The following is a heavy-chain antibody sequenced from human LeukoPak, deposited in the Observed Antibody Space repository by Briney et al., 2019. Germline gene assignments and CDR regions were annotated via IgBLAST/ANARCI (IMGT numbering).Heavy chain of an antibody. CDR2: ISSSSSYI. V-gene: IGHV3-21*01. Sequence: GGSLRLSCAASGFTFSSYSMNWVRQAPGKGLEWVSSISSSSSYIYYADSVKGRFTISRDNAKNSLYLQMNSLRAEDTAVYYCAREGPPPPWYYDILTGYYLSCFDYWGQGTLVTVSS. CDR3: AREGPPPPWYYDILTGYYLSCFDY. J-gene: IGHJ4*02. CDR1: GFTFSSYS. D-gene: IGHD3-9*01.